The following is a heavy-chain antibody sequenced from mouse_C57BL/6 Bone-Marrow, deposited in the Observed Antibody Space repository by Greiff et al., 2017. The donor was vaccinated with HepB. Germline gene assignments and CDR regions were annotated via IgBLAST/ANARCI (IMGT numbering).Heavy chain of an antibody. Sequence: QVHVKQPGAELVMPGASVKLSCKASGYTFTSYWMHWVKQRPGQGLEWIGEIDPSDSYTNYNQKFKGKSTLTVDKSSSTAYMQLSSLTSEDSAVYYCARDGNYKAGYAMDYWGQGTSVTVSS. D-gene: IGHD2-1*01. CDR3: ARDGNYKAGYAMDY. CDR1: GYTFTSYW. V-gene: IGHV1-69*01. J-gene: IGHJ4*01. CDR2: IDPSDSYT.